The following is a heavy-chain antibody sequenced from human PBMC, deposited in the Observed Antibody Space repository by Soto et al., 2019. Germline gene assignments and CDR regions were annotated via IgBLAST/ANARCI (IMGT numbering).Heavy chain of an antibody. J-gene: IGHJ6*02. D-gene: IGHD3-3*01. V-gene: IGHV1-18*04. CDR3: ARGGQYSYYGFLYVGMDV. CDR1: GYTFTNRG. Sequence: GASVKVSCKASGYTFTNRGISWVRQAPGQGLEWMRWISAPNGNTNYAQNFQGRVTMTTDRSTSTASMDLRSLRSDDRAIYYCARGGQYSYYGFLYVGMDVWGQGTTVTVSS. CDR2: ISAPNGNT.